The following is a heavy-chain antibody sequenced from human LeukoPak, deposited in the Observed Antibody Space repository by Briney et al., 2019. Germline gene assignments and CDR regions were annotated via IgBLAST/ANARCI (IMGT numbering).Heavy chain of an antibody. CDR2: IVVGSGNT. Sequence: SVNVCFKAAGFTFTISAMQWVRQARGQRLEWIGWIVVGSGNTNYAQKFQERVTITRDMSTSTAYMELSILRSEDTAVYYCATIHYAQTGYFDYWGQGTLVTVSS. D-gene: IGHD1-1*01. CDR1: GFTFTISA. J-gene: IGHJ4*02. CDR3: ATIHYAQTGYFDY. V-gene: IGHV1-58*02.